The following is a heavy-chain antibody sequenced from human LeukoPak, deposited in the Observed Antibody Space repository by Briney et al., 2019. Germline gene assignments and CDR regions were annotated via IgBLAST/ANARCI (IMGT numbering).Heavy chain of an antibody. CDR2: IKQDGSEK. J-gene: IGHJ4*02. V-gene: IGHV3-7*05. Sequence: PGGSLRLSCAASGFTFSSHWMSWVRQAPGIGLEWVASIKQDGSEKNYVDSVKGRFTISRDNAKNSLCLQMNNLRADDTAVYYCATGIYSSGYWGQGTLVTVSS. CDR1: GFTFSSHW. CDR3: ATGIYSSGY. D-gene: IGHD6-19*01.